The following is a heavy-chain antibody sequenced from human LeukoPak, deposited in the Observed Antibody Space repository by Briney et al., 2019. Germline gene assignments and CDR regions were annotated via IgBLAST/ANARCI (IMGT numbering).Heavy chain of an antibody. J-gene: IGHJ4*02. Sequence: ASVKVSCTASGYTFTSNYIHWVRQAPGQGLEWMGMIYPRDGSTSYAQKFQGRVTVTRDASTSTVHMELSGLRSEDTAVYYCARDQEGFDYWGQGTLVTVSS. V-gene: IGHV1-46*01. CDR1: GYTFTSNY. CDR3: ARDQEGFDY. CDR2: IYPRDGST.